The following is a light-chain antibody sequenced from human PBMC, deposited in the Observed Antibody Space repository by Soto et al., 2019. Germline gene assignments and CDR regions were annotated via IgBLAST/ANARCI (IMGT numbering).Light chain of an antibody. J-gene: IGKJ4*01. V-gene: IGKV1-39*01. Sequence: DIQMTQSPSSLSASVGDRVTITCRASQSISSYLNWYQQKPGKAPKLLIYAASSLQSGVPSRFSGSGSGTAFTLTISSLQPEDFATYYCQQSDSTPLTVGGGTKVEIK. CDR3: QQSDSTPLT. CDR2: AAS. CDR1: QSISSY.